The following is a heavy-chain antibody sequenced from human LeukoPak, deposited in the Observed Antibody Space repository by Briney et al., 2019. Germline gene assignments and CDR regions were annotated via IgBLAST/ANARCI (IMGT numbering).Heavy chain of an antibody. J-gene: IGHJ6*03. CDR3: ATPIPKMVRGVNPYYMDV. Sequence: GGSLRLSCAASGFTFSSYAMHWVRQAPGKGLEYGSAISSNGGSTYYANSVKGRFTISRDNSKNTLYLQMNSLRAEDTAVYYCATPIPKMVRGVNPYYMDVWGKGTTVTVSS. V-gene: IGHV3-64*01. CDR2: ISSNGGST. D-gene: IGHD3-10*01. CDR1: GFTFSSYA.